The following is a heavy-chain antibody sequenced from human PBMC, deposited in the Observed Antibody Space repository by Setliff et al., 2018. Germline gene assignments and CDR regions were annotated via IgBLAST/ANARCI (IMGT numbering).Heavy chain of an antibody. V-gene: IGHV1-69*05. CDR2: IIPIFGTT. J-gene: IGHJ6*03. CDR3: ARESGVVVTTTNYYYYMDV. Sequence: SVKVSCKASGGTFSSYAISWVRQAPGQRLEWMGGIIPIFGTTTYAQKFQGRVTITTDESTSTGYMELSSLRSEDTAVYFCARESGVVVTTTNYYYYMDVWGEGTTVTVSS. D-gene: IGHD2-21*02. CDR1: GGTFSSYA.